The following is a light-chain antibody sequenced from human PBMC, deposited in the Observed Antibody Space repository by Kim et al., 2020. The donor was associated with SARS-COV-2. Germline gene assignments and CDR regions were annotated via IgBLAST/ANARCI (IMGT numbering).Light chain of an antibody. CDR1: TGAVTSGYF. J-gene: IGLJ3*02. CDR3: LLFYAGAWV. Sequence: QAVVTQEPSLTVSPGGTVTLTCASSTGAVTSGYFPNWFQQKPGQAPRALIYTTSNRQSWTPARFSGSLLGGKAALTLSSAQPEDEADYYCLLFYAGAWVFGGGTKLTVL. V-gene: IGLV7-43*01. CDR2: TTS.